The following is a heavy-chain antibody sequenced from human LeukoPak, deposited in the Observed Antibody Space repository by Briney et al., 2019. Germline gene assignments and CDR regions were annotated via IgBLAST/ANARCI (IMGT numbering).Heavy chain of an antibody. V-gene: IGHV3-23*01. CDR3: AKALGIVATKKIDY. CDR2: ISGSGGST. D-gene: IGHD5-12*01. CDR1: GFTFSSYA. J-gene: IGHJ4*02. Sequence: PGGSLRLSCAASGFTFSSYAMSWVRQAPGKGLEWVSAISGSGGSTFYADSVKGRFTFSRDNSKNTLYLQMNSLRAEDTAVYYCAKALGIVATKKIDYWGQGTLVTVSS.